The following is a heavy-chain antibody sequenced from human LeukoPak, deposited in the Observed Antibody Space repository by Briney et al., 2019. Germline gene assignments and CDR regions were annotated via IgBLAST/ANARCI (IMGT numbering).Heavy chain of an antibody. CDR2: IYSGGST. J-gene: IGHJ4*02. CDR3: AREVSRGAAGSPYDY. D-gene: IGHD6-13*01. V-gene: IGHV3-66*01. Sequence: QPGGYLLLSCAASGFTVSSNYMSGARRAPGKGVEGVSVIYSGGSTYYADSVKGRLTISRDNSKNTLYLQMNSLRAEDTAVYYCAREVSRGAAGSPYDYWGQGTLVTVSS. CDR1: GFTVSSNY.